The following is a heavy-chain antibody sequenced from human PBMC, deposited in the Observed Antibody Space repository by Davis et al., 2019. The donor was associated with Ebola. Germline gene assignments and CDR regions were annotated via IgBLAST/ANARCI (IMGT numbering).Heavy chain of an antibody. CDR1: SGSISSYY. D-gene: IGHD3-22*01. CDR2: IYYSGST. J-gene: IGHJ4*02. Sequence: MPGGSLSLSCTVSSGSISSYYWSWIRQPPGKGLEWIGYIYYSGSTNYNPSLKSRVTISVDTSKNQFSLKLSSVTAAATAVYYCARQSGYHPFDYWGQGTLVTVSS. V-gene: IGHV4-59*08. CDR3: ARQSGYHPFDY.